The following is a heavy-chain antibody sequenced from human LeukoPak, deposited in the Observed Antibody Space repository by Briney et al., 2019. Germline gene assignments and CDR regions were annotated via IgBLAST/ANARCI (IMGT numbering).Heavy chain of an antibody. V-gene: IGHV1-58*01. CDR1: GFTFTSSA. J-gene: IGHJ3*02. CDR3: AADSRGNWNYNAFDI. CDR2: IVVGSGNT. Sequence: GASVKVSCKASGFTFTSSAVQWVRQARGQRLEWIGWIVVGSGNTNYAQKFQERVTITRDMSTSTAYMELSSLRSEDTAVYYCAADSRGNWNYNAFDIWGQGTVVTVSS. D-gene: IGHD1-1*01.